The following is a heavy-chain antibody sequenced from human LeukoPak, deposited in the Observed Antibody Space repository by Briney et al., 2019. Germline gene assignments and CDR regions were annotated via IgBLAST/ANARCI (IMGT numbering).Heavy chain of an antibody. V-gene: IGHV3-74*03. CDR3: AREGRVSGYDFDC. CDR2: INSDGSSI. Sequence: GGSLRLSCAASGFTFSSYWMHWVRQAPGKGLVWVSRINSDGSSITYADSVKGRFTISRDNAKNTLYLQMNSLRVEDTAVYYCAREGRVSGYDFDCWGQGTLVTVAS. J-gene: IGHJ4*02. D-gene: IGHD5-12*01. CDR1: GFTFSSYW.